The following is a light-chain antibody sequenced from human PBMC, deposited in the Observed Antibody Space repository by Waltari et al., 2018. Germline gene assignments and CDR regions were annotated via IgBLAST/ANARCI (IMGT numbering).Light chain of an antibody. CDR2: GAS. V-gene: IGKV3-20*01. CDR3: QHYLRLPVT. Sequence: EIVLTQSPVSLSLGAGTRVTVACRASESASRAFAWDQQKPGQAPRLLIYGASTRATGSPDRFRGSGSGTDFSLTISRLEPDDFAVYYCQHYLRLPVTFGQGTTVEI. J-gene: IGKJ1*01. CDR1: ESASRAF.